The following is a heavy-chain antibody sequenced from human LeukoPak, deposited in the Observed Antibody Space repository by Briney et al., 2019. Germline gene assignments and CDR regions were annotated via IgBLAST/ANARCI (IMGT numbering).Heavy chain of an antibody. CDR3: ARGYSSSWYLD. CDR1: GFTFSSYS. CDR2: ISSSSSFI. Sequence: GGSLRLSCAASGFTFSSYSMNWVRQAPGKGLEFVSSISSSSSFIYYADSVKGRFTISRDNAKKSLSLQMNSLRADDTAVYYCARGYSSSWYLDWGQGTLVTVSS. J-gene: IGHJ4*02. D-gene: IGHD6-13*01. V-gene: IGHV3-21*01.